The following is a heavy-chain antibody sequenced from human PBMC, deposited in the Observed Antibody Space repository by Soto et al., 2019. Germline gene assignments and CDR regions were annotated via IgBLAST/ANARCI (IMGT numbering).Heavy chain of an antibody. CDR3: ARDLGARKTRNAFDI. Sequence: EVQLVESGGGLVKPGGSLRLSCAASGFTFSSYSMNWVRQAPGKGLEWVSSISSSSSYIYYADSVKGRFTISRDNAKNSLYLQMNSLRAEDTAVYYCARDLGARKTRNAFDIWGQGTMVTVSS. CDR2: ISSSSSYI. V-gene: IGHV3-21*01. CDR1: GFTFSSYS. J-gene: IGHJ3*02. D-gene: IGHD3-10*01.